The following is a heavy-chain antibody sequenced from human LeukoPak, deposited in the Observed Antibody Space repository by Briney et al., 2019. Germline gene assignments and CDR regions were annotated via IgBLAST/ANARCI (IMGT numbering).Heavy chain of an antibody. V-gene: IGHV1-18*01. CDR2: ISAYNGNT. D-gene: IGHD2-8*01. Sequence: GASVKDSCKDSGYTFTSYGISWVRQAPGQGRGWMGWISAYNGNTNYAQKLKGRATMTTDTSTSTAYMELRSLRSDDTAVYYCAIGPLGYCTNGVCYKSDYWGQGTLVTVSS. CDR3: AIGPLGYCTNGVCYKSDY. CDR1: GYTFTSYG. J-gene: IGHJ4*02.